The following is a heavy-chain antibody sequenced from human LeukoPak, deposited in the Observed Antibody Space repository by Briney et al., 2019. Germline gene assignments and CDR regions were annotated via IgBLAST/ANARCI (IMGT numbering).Heavy chain of an antibody. CDR2: ISYSGNT. J-gene: IGHJ4*02. Sequence: SETLSLTCTVSGGSISSYYWSWIRQPPGKGLEWIGYISYSGNTNYNPSLKSRVTISADTFKNQFSLKMSSVTAADTAVYFCARLRNWAWDFDSWGQGTLVTVSS. D-gene: IGHD7-27*01. CDR1: GGSISSYY. CDR3: ARLRNWAWDFDS. V-gene: IGHV4-59*01.